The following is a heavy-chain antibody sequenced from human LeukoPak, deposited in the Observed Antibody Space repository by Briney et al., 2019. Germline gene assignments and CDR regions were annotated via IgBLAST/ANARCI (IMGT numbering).Heavy chain of an antibody. CDR1: RFTFSTYG. V-gene: IGHV3-33*05. CDR2: IADDGRDK. CDR3: TRGDYFGVGNSDY. D-gene: IGHD3-3*01. J-gene: IGHJ4*02. Sequence: GGSLRLSCAASRFTFSTYGMHWVRQAPGKGLEWVAVIADDGRDKHHADSVKGRFTISRDNDKNSLYLQMNSLKGEDTAVYYCTRGDYFGVGNSDYWGQGTLVTVSS.